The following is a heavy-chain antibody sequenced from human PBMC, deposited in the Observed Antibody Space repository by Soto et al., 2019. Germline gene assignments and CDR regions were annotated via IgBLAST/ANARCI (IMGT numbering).Heavy chain of an antibody. D-gene: IGHD4-17*01. CDR2: IYYSGST. Sequence: QLQLQESGPGLVKPSETLSLTCTVSGGSISRSNYYWGWIRQPPGKGLEWIGSTIYYSGSTYYKPSLKSRVTISVDASKNQFSLKLSSVTAADTAIYYCARAEYGDLTIEYWGQGTLVTVSS. J-gene: IGHJ4*02. CDR1: GGSISRSNYY. CDR3: ARAEYGDLTIEY. V-gene: IGHV4-39*01.